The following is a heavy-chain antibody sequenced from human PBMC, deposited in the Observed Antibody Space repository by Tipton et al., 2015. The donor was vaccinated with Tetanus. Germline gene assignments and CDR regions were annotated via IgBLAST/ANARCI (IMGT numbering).Heavy chain of an antibody. CDR2: IYHSGHS. Sequence: TLSLTCTVSGGSISSGVYYWGWLRQDPGKGLEWIGYIYHSGHSYYNPSLKSRVTISVDTSKSQFSLNLSSVTAADAAVYYCARENWSYGNSFDYWGQGIQVTVSS. CDR1: GGSISSGVYY. J-gene: IGHJ4*02. V-gene: IGHV4-31*03. D-gene: IGHD3-16*01. CDR3: ARENWSYGNSFDY.